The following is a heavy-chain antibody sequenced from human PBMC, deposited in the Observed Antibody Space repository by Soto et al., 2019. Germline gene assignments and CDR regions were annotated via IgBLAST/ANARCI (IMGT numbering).Heavy chain of an antibody. J-gene: IGHJ6*02. Sequence: HPGGSLRLSCAASGFTFSSYAMSWVRQAPGKGLEWVSAISGSGGSTYYADSVKGRFTISRDNSKNTLYLQMNSLRAEDTAVYYCASTASYYDFWSGYYSNGMDVWGQGTTVTVS. D-gene: IGHD3-3*01. CDR2: ISGSGGST. V-gene: IGHV3-23*01. CDR1: GFTFSSYA. CDR3: ASTASYYDFWSGYYSNGMDV.